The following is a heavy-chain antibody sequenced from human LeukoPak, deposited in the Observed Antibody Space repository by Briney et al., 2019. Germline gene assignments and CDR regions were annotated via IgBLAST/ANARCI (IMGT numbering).Heavy chain of an antibody. CDR3: ARPTVYYGDYVASFDY. Sequence: ASVKVSCKASGYTFTSYYIHWVRQAPGQGLEWMGKINPSGGSTSYAQKFQGRVTMTRDTSTCTVYMDLSSLRSEDTAVYYCARPTVYYGDYVASFDYWGQGTLVTVSS. J-gene: IGHJ4*02. CDR2: INPSGGST. D-gene: IGHD4-17*01. V-gene: IGHV1-46*01. CDR1: GYTFTSYY.